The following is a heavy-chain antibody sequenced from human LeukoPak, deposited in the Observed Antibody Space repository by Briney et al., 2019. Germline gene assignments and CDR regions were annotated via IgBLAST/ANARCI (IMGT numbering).Heavy chain of an antibody. CDR1: GGSFSGYY. CDR2: INHSGST. CDR3: ARGRPLVYFDY. V-gene: IGHV4-34*01. Sequence: SETLSLTCAVYGGSFSGYYWSWIRQPPGKGLEWIGEINHSGSTNYNPSLKSRVTITEDTSKNQFSLKLSPVTAADTAFYYCARGRPLVYFDYWGQGALVTASS. D-gene: IGHD6-6*01. J-gene: IGHJ4*02.